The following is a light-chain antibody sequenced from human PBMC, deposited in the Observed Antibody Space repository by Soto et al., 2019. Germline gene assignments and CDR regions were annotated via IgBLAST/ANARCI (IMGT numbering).Light chain of an antibody. J-gene: IGLJ1*01. Sequence: SALTQPASVSGSPGQSITISCTGSSSDVGSGSHNLVSWYQQRPGKVPKLMIYEGSKRPSGVSNRFSGSKSGYTASLTISGLQAEDEADYFCCSYAGSFTYVFGTGPKVTVL. CDR3: CSYAGSFTYV. CDR2: EGS. CDR1: SSDVGSGSHNL. V-gene: IGLV2-23*01.